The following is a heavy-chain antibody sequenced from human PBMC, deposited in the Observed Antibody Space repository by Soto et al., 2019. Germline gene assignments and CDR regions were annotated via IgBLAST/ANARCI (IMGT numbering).Heavy chain of an antibody. D-gene: IGHD6-6*01. V-gene: IGHV4-59*08. CDR1: GGSISSYY. CDR2: IYYSGST. J-gene: IGHJ5*02. Sequence: PSETLSLTCTVSGGSISSYYWTWIRQPPGKGLEWIGYIYYSGSTNYNPSLKSRVTISVATSKTQFSLKLSSVTAADTAVYYCARHSSSSSPFDPWGQGTLVTVSS. CDR3: ARHSSSSSPFDP.